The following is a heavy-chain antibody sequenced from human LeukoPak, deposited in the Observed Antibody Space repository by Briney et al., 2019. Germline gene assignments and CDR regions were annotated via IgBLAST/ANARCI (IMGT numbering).Heavy chain of an antibody. CDR3: VKATVTSSYFDYFDY. V-gene: IGHV3-64D*09. CDR1: GFSFSICS. CDR2: MSSNGGNT. J-gene: IGHJ4*02. D-gene: IGHD4-17*01. Sequence: PGGSLRLSCSASGFSFSICSMHWVRHAPGKGLEYVSAMSSNGGNTNYADSVKGRFTISRDNSKNTLYLQMSSLRAEDTAVYYCVKATVTSSYFDYFDYWGQGTLVTVSS.